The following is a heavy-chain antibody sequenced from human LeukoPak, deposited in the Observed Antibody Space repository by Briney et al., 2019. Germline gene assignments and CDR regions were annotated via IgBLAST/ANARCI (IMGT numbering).Heavy chain of an antibody. V-gene: IGHV3-23*01. J-gene: IGHJ4*02. D-gene: IGHD4-17*01. CDR3: AKEAAYGDYQYYFDY. CDR1: GFTFSSYA. Sequence: GGXLRLSCAASGFTFSSYAMSWVRQAPGKGVEWVSAISGSGGSTYYADSVKGGFTISRDNSKNTLYLEMNRLRDGDTAVYYCAKEAAYGDYQYYFDYWGQGTLVTVSS. CDR2: ISGSGGST.